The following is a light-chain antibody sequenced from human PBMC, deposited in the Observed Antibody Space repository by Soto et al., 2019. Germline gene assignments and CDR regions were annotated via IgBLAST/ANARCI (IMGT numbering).Light chain of an antibody. Sequence: EVVMTQSPATLSVSPGERATLSCRASKSVSRNLAWYQQRPGRAPRLLIYDASTRATNIPTRFSGSGSGTEFTLTISSLQSEDFGVYYGQQYNHWPLYTFGQGTKLEIK. CDR2: DAS. J-gene: IGKJ2*01. CDR1: KSVSRN. V-gene: IGKV3-15*01. CDR3: QQYNHWPLYT.